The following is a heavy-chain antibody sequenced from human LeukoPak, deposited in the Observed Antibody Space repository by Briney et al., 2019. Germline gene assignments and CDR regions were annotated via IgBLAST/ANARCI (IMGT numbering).Heavy chain of an antibody. V-gene: IGHV4-39*07. CDR2: FYYSGST. Sequence: SQTLSLTCTVSGGSISSGSYYWGWIRQPPGKGLEWIGSFYYSGSTYYNPSLESRVTVSVDSSKNQFSLNLISVTAADTAVYHCARINWVRYIDYWGQGTLVTVSS. J-gene: IGHJ4*02. CDR3: ARINWVRYIDY. D-gene: IGHD7-27*01. CDR1: GGSISSGSYY.